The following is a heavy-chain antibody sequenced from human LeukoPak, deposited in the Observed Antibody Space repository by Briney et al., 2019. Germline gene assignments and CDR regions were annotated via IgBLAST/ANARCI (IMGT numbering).Heavy chain of an antibody. CDR2: IIPIFGTA. Sequence: GSSVKVSCKASGGTFSSYAISWVRQAPGQGLEWVGGIIPIFGTANYAQKFQGRVTITADESTSTAYMELSSLRAEDTAVYYCATRIVGATFDYWGQGTLVTVSS. V-gene: IGHV1-69*01. CDR1: GGTFSSYA. D-gene: IGHD1-26*01. J-gene: IGHJ4*02. CDR3: ATRIVGATFDY.